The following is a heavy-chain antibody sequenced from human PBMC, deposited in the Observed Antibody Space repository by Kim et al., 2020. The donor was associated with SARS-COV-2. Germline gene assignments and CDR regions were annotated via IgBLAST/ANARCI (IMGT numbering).Heavy chain of an antibody. D-gene: IGHD6-19*01. CDR1: GLTLRSYA. CDR3: ANLLQLTVADLGNFDY. Sequence: GGSLRLSCVASGLTLRSYAMSWVRQAPGKGLEWVSGISDSGDKTYYADSVKGRFTISRDNPKSTLYLQLSNLRAEDTATYYCANLLQLTVADLGNFDYWGQGTLVTVSS. V-gene: IGHV3-23*01. CDR2: ISDSGDKT. J-gene: IGHJ4*02.